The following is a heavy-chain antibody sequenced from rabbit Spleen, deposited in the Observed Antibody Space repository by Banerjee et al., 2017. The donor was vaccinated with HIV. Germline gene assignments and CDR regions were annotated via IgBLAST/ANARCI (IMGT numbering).Heavy chain of an antibody. D-gene: IGHD4-1*01. J-gene: IGHJ3*01. CDR1: GFDFSNNA. CDR3: ARDGISFISSGWGLTRLDL. CDR2: IYNGDGST. Sequence: QEHLVESGGGLVQPEGSLTLTCKASGFDFSNNAMCWVRQTPGKGPEWIACIYNGDGSTHYASWVNGRFTISRSTSLNTVTLQMTSLTAADTATYFCARDGISFISSGWGLTRLDLWGPGTLVPS. V-gene: IGHV1S47*01.